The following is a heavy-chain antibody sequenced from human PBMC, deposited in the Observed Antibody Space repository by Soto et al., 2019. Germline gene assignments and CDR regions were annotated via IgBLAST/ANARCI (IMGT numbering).Heavy chain of an antibody. J-gene: IGHJ4*02. Sequence: PGGSLRLFCAASGFTFSDYYMSWIRQAPGKGLEWVSYISTTGTTTNYADSMKGRFAISRDNAKNSLYLQMNSPRPEDTAVYYCARLRRGSSWYLDYWGRGTQVTVSS. V-gene: IGHV3-11*01. CDR1: GFTFSDYY. CDR3: ARLRRGSSWYLDY. CDR2: ISTTGTTT. D-gene: IGHD6-13*01.